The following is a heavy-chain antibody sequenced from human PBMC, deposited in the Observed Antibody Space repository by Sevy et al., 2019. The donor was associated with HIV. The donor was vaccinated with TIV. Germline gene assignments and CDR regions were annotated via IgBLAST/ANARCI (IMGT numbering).Heavy chain of an antibody. J-gene: IGHJ3*02. D-gene: IGHD1-26*01. CDR2: IKSKTDGGTT. V-gene: IGHV3-15*01. CDR3: HATYIVGATPDAFDI. CDR1: GFTFSNAW. Sequence: GSLRLSCAASGFTFSNAWMSWVRQAPGKGLEWVGRIKSKTDGGTTDYAAPVKGRFTISRDDSKNTLYLQMNSLKTEDTAVYYCHATYIVGATPDAFDIWGQGTMVTVSS.